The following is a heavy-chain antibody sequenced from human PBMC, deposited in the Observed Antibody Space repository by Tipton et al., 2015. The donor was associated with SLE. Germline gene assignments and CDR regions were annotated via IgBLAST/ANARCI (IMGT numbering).Heavy chain of an antibody. Sequence: TLSLTCTVYGGSLSGYWWSWIRQSPGKGLEWIGEIYPTGRTDYNPSLMSRVTISVDTSQNQFSLRLTSVTAADTAVYYCARGTAVAGGYYYYYGMDVWGQGTTVTVSS. J-gene: IGHJ6*02. V-gene: IGHV4-34*01. CDR1: GGSLSGYW. D-gene: IGHD6-19*01. CDR2: IYPTGRT. CDR3: ARGTAVAGGYYYYYGMDV.